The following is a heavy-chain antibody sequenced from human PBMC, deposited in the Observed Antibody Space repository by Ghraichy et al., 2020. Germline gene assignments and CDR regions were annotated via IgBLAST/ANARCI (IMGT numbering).Heavy chain of an antibody. D-gene: IGHD5-12*01. Sequence: ASVKVSCKVSGYTLTELSMHWVRQAPGKGLEWMGGFDPEDGETIYAQKFQGRVTMTEDTSTDTAYMELSSLRSEDTAVYYCATSSPPYSGYDEGFDYWGQGTLVTVSS. CDR1: GYTLTELS. CDR2: FDPEDGET. CDR3: ATSSPPYSGYDEGFDY. V-gene: IGHV1-24*01. J-gene: IGHJ4*02.